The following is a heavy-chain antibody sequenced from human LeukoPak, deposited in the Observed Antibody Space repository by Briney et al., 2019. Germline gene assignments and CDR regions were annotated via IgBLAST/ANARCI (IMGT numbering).Heavy chain of an antibody. V-gene: IGHV4-4*07. CDR3: ARENWRSKSIDFDS. J-gene: IGHJ4*02. CDR1: GGSINSFY. Sequence: SETLSLTCTVSGGSINSFYWTWIRQPAGKGLEWVGRIYSSGSTNFNPSLKSRVTMSVDTSKNQFSLRLSSVTAADTAAYFCARENWRSKSIDFDSWGQGTLVTVSS. CDR2: IYSSGST. D-gene: IGHD6-6*01.